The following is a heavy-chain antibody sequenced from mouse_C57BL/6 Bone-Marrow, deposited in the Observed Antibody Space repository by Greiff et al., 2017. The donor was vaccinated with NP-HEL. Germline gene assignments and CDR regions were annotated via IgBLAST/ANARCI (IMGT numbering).Heavy chain of an antibody. J-gene: IGHJ2*01. V-gene: IGHV1-26*01. CDR2: INPNNGGT. D-gene: IGHD2-12*01. CDR1: GYTFTDYY. Sequence: EVQPQQSGPELVKPGASVKISRKASGYTFTDYYLNWVKQSHGKSLEWIGDINPNNGGTSYNQKFKGKATFTVDKSSSTAYMELRSLTSEDSAVYYCARGDDDYFDYGGQGTTLTVSA. CDR3: ARGDDDYFDY.